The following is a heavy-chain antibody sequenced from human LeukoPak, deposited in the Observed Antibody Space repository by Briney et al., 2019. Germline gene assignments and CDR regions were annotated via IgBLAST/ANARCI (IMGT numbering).Heavy chain of an antibody. D-gene: IGHD2-15*01. J-gene: IGHJ4*02. V-gene: IGHV4-39*01. Sequence: SETLSLTCTVSGGSISSSSYYWGWIRQPPGRGLEWFGSIYYSGSTYYNPSLKSRVTISVDTSKNQFSLKLSSVTAADTAVYYCARPKGYCSGGSCYQSFDYWGQGTLVTVSS. CDR3: ARPKGYCSGGSCYQSFDY. CDR2: IYYSGST. CDR1: GGSISSSSYY.